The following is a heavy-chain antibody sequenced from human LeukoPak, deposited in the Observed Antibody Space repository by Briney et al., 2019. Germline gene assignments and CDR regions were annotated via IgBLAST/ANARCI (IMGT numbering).Heavy chain of an antibody. D-gene: IGHD3-16*01. CDR1: GFMLRNNW. J-gene: IGHJ4*02. CDR2: IKQDGQEK. Sequence: GGSLRLSCAASGFMLRNNWMSWVRQAQGKGLEWVANIKQDGQEKYYVDSVKGRFTISRDNAKNSLYLQMNSLRDEDTAVYYCARDFIRLSFDYWGQGTLVTVSS. CDR3: ARDFIRLSFDY. V-gene: IGHV3-7*01.